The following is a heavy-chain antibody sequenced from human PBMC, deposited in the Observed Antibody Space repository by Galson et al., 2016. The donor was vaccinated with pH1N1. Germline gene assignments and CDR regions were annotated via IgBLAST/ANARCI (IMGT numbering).Heavy chain of an antibody. Sequence: SVKVSCKVSEGTFTSSTITWVRHAPGQGLEWVGDIIPIFGTTTYALKFQGRVTLTADGSLHTAFMDLRGLTSQDPAVYYCARPPTSVVTVYSPFDVWGEGTTVTVSS. CDR3: ARPPTSVVTVYSPFDV. CDR2: IIPIFGTT. CDR1: EGTFTSST. J-gene: IGHJ6*04. V-gene: IGHV1-69*13. D-gene: IGHD4-23*01.